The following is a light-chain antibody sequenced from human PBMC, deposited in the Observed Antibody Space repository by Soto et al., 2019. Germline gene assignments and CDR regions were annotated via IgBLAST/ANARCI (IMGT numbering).Light chain of an antibody. J-gene: IGKJ1*01. CDR2: DAS. CDR1: QSIDIW. V-gene: IGKV1-5*01. Sequence: DIQMTQSPSTLSASVGDRVTITCRASQSIDIWLAWYQQKPGKAPKLLISDASSVESGVPPRFSGSGSGTEFTLTISSLQPDDLATYYCQQYNSYSQTFGQGTKVDI. CDR3: QQYNSYSQT.